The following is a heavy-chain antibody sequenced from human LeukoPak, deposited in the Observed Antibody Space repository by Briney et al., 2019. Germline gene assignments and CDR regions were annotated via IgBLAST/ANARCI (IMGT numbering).Heavy chain of an antibody. Sequence: SETLSLTCTVSGGSISSSSYYWGWIRQPPGKGLEWIGSIYYSGSTYYNPSLKSLVTRSVDTSKHQFSLKLSSVTAADTAVYYCARDRNYYDSSGYYFPWGQGTLVTVSS. D-gene: IGHD3-22*01. CDR1: GGSISSSSYY. J-gene: IGHJ5*02. CDR2: IYYSGST. V-gene: IGHV4-39*07. CDR3: ARDRNYYDSSGYYFP.